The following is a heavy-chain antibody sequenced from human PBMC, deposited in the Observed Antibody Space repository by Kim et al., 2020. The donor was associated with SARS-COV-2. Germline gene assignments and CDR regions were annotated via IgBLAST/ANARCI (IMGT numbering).Heavy chain of an antibody. Sequence: SETLSLTCAVYGGSFSGYYWSWIRQPPGKGLEWIGEINHSGSTNYNPSLKSRVTISVDTSKNQFSLKLSSVTAADTAVYYCARKKSGGYCSGGSCYYYYYYGMDVWGQGTTVTVSS. J-gene: IGHJ6*02. CDR3: ARKKSGGYCSGGSCYYYYYYGMDV. V-gene: IGHV4-34*01. CDR1: GGSFSGYY. D-gene: IGHD2-15*01. CDR2: INHSGST.